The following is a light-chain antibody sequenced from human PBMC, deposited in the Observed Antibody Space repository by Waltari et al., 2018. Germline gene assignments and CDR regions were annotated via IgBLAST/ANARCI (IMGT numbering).Light chain of an antibody. J-gene: IGLJ3*02. Sequence: QSALTQPASVSGSPGQSITISCAGTTSDIGRLVSWYQQHPGKVPKLIIFEVTQRPSGVSHRFSGSKSGNTASLTISGLQAEDEANYYCCSYAGSHSLMFGGGTKLTVL. V-gene: IGLV2-23*02. CDR2: EVT. CDR3: CSYAGSHSLM. CDR1: TSDIGRL.